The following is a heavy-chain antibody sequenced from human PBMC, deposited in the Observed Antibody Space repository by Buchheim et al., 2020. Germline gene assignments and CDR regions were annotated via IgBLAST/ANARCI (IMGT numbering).Heavy chain of an antibody. CDR1: GGTFSSYA. J-gene: IGHJ2*01. Sequence: QVQLVQSGAEVKKPGSSVKVSCKASGGTFSSYAISWVRQAPGQGLEWMGGIIPIFGTANYAQKFQGRVTITADKSTSTAYMELSSLRSEDTAVYYCARGGESRVRHGPAYCGGDCYANWYFDLWGRGTL. D-gene: IGHD2-21*02. CDR2: IIPIFGTA. V-gene: IGHV1-69*06. CDR3: ARGGESRVRHGPAYCGGDCYANWYFDL.